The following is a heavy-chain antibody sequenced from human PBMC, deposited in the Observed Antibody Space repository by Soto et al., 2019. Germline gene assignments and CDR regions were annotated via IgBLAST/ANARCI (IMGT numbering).Heavy chain of an antibody. J-gene: IGHJ4*02. CDR2: ISYDGSNK. CDR1: GFTFSSYG. CDR3: AKDLGDFWSGYHFDY. V-gene: IGHV3-30*18. Sequence: QVQLVESGGGVVQPGRSLRLSCAASGFTFSSYGMHWVRQAPGKGLEWVAVISYDGSNKYYADSVKGRFTISRDNSKNTLYLQMNSLRAEDTAVYYCAKDLGDFWSGYHFDYWGQGTLVTVSS. D-gene: IGHD3-3*01.